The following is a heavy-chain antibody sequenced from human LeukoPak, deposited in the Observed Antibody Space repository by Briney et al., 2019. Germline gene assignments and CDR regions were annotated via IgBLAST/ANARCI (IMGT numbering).Heavy chain of an antibody. CDR2: IIPILGIA. CDR1: GGTLSSYT. V-gene: IGHV1-69*02. J-gene: IGHJ4*02. Sequence: ASVKVSCKASGGTLSSYTISWVRQAPGQGLEWMGRIIPILGIANYAQKFQGRVTITADKSTSTAYMELSSLRSEDTAVYYCASTGHTMTPLLDYWGQGTLVTVSS. D-gene: IGHD3-22*01. CDR3: ASTGHTMTPLLDY.